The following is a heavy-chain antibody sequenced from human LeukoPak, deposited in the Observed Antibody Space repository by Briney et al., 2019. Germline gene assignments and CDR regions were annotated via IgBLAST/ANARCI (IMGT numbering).Heavy chain of an antibody. D-gene: IGHD6-19*01. CDR2: IWYDGSNK. Sequence: GGSLRLSCAASGFTFSSYGMHWVRQAPGKGLEWAAVIWYDGSNKYYADSVKGRFTISRDNSKNTLYLQMNSLRAEDTAVYYCAKDGSGWLDYWGQGTLVTVSS. CDR1: GFTFSSYG. J-gene: IGHJ4*02. V-gene: IGHV3-33*06. CDR3: AKDGSGWLDY.